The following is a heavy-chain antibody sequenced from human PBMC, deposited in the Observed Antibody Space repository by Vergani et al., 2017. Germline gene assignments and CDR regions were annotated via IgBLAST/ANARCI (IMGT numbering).Heavy chain of an antibody. V-gene: IGHV1-18*01. J-gene: IGHJ6*02. CDR2: ISAYNGNT. D-gene: IGHD4-11*01. CDR3: ARDPPTTVGYYYYGMDV. CDR1: GYTFTSYG. Sequence: QVQLVQSGAEVKKPGASVKVSCKASGYTFTSYGISWVRQAPGQGLEWMGWISAYNGNTNYAQKLQGRVTMTADTSTSTAYMELRSLRSDDTAVYYCARDPPTTVGYYYYGMDVWGQGTTVTVSS.